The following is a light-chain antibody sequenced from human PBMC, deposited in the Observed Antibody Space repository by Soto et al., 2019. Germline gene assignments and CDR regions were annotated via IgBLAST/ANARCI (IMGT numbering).Light chain of an antibody. CDR3: SSYGGSNNVL. V-gene: IGLV2-8*01. CDR1: SSDVGGDSF. CDR2: EVS. J-gene: IGLJ2*01. Sequence: QSALTQPPSASGSPGQSVTISCTGTSSDVGGDSFVSWYQQLPGKAPKLMIYEVSKRPSGVPDRFSGSKSGNTASLTVSGLQAEDEADYFCSSYGGSNNVLFGGGTKLTVL.